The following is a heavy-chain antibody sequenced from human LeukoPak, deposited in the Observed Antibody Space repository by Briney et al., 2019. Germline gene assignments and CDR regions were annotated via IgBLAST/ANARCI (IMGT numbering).Heavy chain of an antibody. CDR3: AHTSVVGPAAHFRFDP. CDR2: MYWNDDK. D-gene: IGHD2-2*01. CDR1: GLSRSTSGVG. V-gene: IGHV2-5*01. J-gene: IGHJ5*02. Sequence: YAPTLARPTQALTLTSTFSGLSRSTSGVGMGWIRQPPGKAMEWLDLMYWNDDKRYSPSLKSRLTITKDTTKHHVVLTVTNMDPVYTATCYCAHTSVVGPAAHFRFDPWGQGTLVTVSS.